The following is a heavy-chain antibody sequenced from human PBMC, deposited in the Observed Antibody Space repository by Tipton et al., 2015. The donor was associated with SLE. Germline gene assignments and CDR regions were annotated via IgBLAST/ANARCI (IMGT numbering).Heavy chain of an antibody. CDR1: GGPISTYY. J-gene: IGHJ6*02. V-gene: IGHV4-59*12. D-gene: IGHD3-10*01. Sequence: TLSLTCTVSGGPISTYYWSWIRQPPGKGLEWIGYVYYSGRTSYNSSLKSRVTISVDTSKNQSSLKLSSVTAADTAVYYCARGYGSGSYDYYYGMDVWGQGTTVTVSS. CDR2: VYYSGRT. CDR3: ARGYGSGSYDYYYGMDV.